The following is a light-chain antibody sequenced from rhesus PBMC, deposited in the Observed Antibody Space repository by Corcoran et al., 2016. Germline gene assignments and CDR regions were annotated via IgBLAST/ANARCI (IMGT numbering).Light chain of an antibody. V-gene: IGKV1-32*01. CDR2: YAN. J-gene: IGKJ2*01. CDR3: QQYNSLPYS. CDR1: QGISSY. Sequence: DIQMTQSPSSLSASVGDRVTITCRASQGISSYLNWYQQKPGKAPKLLNYYANRLESGVPSRFSGRGSGTVFTLIISSLQPEDFATYYCQQYNSLPYSFGQGTKVEIK.